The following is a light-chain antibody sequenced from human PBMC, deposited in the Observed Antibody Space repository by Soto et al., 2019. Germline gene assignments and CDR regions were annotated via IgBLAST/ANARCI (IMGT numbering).Light chain of an antibody. Sequence: QSVLTQPPSASATPGQRVTISCSGSSSNIGSNTVTWYHQLPGTAPKLLIHSNNQRPSGVPDRFSGSKSGTSASLAITGLQAEDEADYYCQAYDYSLTASVFGGGTKVTVL. V-gene: IGLV1-44*01. CDR1: SSNIGSNT. J-gene: IGLJ3*02. CDR3: QAYDYSLTASV. CDR2: SNN.